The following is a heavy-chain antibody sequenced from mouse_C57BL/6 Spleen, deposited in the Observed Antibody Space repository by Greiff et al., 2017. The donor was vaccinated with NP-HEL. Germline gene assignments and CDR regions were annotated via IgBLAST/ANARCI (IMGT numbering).Heavy chain of an antibody. V-gene: IGHV1-55*01. J-gene: IGHJ4*01. CDR2: IYPGSGST. D-gene: IGHD2-5*01. CDR3: ARSPLYSNYRAMDY. CDR1: GYTFTSYW. Sequence: QVQLQQPGAELVKPGASVKMSCKASGYTFTSYWITWVKQRPGQGLEWIGDIYPGSGSTNYNEKFKSKATLTVDTSSSTAYMQLSSLTSEDSAVYYCARSPLYSNYRAMDYWGQGTSVTVSS.